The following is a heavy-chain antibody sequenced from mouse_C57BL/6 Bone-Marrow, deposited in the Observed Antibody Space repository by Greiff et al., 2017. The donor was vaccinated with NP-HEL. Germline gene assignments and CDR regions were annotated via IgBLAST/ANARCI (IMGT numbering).Heavy chain of an antibody. Sequence: VKLQESGPELVKPGASVKISCKASGYAFSSSWMNWVKQRPGKGLEWIGRIYPGDGDTNYNGKFKGKATLTADKSSSTAYMQLSSLTSEDSAVYFCASTYPPYFDYWGQGTTLTVSS. V-gene: IGHV1-82*01. CDR2: IYPGDGDT. J-gene: IGHJ2*01. CDR3: ASTYPPYFDY. CDR1: GYAFSSSW.